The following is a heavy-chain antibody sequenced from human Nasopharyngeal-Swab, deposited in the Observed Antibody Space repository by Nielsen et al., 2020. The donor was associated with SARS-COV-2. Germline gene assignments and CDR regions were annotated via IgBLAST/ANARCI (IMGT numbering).Heavy chain of an antibody. D-gene: IGHD3-3*01. J-gene: IGHJ3*02. V-gene: IGHV4-39*01. CDR3: ARYGERITIFGVVIKEAFDI. Sequence: WIRQPPGKGLEWTGSIYYSGSTYYNPSLKSRVTISVDTSKNQFSLKLSSVTAADTAVYYCARYGERITIFGVVIKEAFDIWGQGTMVTVSS. CDR2: IYYSGST.